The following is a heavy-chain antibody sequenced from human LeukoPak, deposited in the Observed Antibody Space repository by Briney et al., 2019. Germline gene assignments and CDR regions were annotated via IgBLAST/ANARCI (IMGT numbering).Heavy chain of an antibody. J-gene: IGHJ4*02. D-gene: IGHD3-10*01. Sequence: SETLSLTCTVSGGSLSSSTWWNWVRQPPGKGLEWIGQIYHSGTTNYNPSLKSRVSISVDESKNQFSLNLTSVTAADTAVYFCARHPNYYGSGWGQGIQVTVSS. CDR1: GGSLSSSTW. V-gene: IGHV4-4*02. CDR2: IYHSGTT. CDR3: ARHPNYYGSG.